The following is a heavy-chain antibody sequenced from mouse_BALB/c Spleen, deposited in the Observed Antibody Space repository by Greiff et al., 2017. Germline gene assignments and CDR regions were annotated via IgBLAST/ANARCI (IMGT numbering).Heavy chain of an antibody. CDR1: GYTFTSYW. CDR2: IYPGDGDT. CDR3: AVTTVVAPYAMDY. D-gene: IGHD1-1*01. Sequence: VQLQQSGAELARPGASVKLSCKASGYTFTSYWMQWVKQRPGQGLEWIGAIYPGDGDTRYTQKFKGKATLTADKSSSTAYMQLSSLASEDSAVYYCAVTTVVAPYAMDYWGQGTSVTVSS. J-gene: IGHJ4*01. V-gene: IGHV1-87*01.